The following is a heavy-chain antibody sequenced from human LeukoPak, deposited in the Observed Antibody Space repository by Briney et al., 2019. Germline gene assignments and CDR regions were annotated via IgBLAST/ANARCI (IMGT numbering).Heavy chain of an antibody. D-gene: IGHD6-13*01. J-gene: IGHJ4*02. Sequence: SQTLSLTCTVSGGSISSGSYYWSWIRQPAGKGLEWIGRIYTSGSTNYNPSLKSRVTISVDTSKNQFSLKLSSVTAADTAVYYCARSDRSTLFDYWGQGTLVTVSS. CDR1: GGSISSGSYY. CDR3: ARSDRSTLFDY. V-gene: IGHV4-61*02. CDR2: IYTSGST.